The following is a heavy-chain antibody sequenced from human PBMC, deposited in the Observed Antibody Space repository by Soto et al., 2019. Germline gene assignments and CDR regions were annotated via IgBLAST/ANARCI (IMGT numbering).Heavy chain of an antibody. Sequence: QVQLVQSGAEVKKPGSSVKVSCKASGGTFSSYAISWVRQAPGQGLEWMGGIIPIFGTANYAQKFQGRVTIPADEPRSKAYMEVSSLGSEATAVYYGGYSSSWSLGGWFAPWGQGTLVTVSS. J-gene: IGHJ5*02. D-gene: IGHD6-13*01. CDR3: GYSSSWSLGGWFAP. CDR2: IIPIFGTA. V-gene: IGHV1-69*01. CDR1: GGTFSSYA.